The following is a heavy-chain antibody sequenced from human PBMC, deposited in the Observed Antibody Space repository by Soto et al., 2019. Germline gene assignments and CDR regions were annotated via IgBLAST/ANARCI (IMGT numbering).Heavy chain of an antibody. Sequence: EVQLLESGGGLVQPGGSLRLSCAASGFTFSSYAMSWVRQAPGKGLEWVSAISGSGGSTDYADSVKGRFTISRDNSKNTLYLQMNSLRAEDTAVYYCAKGPPLFGGSGSYYDYWGQGTLVTVSS. CDR1: GFTFSSYA. CDR3: AKGPPLFGGSGSYYDY. J-gene: IGHJ4*02. D-gene: IGHD3-10*01. CDR2: ISGSGGST. V-gene: IGHV3-23*01.